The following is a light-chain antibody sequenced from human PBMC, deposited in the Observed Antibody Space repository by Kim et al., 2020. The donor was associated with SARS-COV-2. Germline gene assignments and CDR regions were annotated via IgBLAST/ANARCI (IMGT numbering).Light chain of an antibody. CDR1: KLGDKY. CDR3: QAWESSLV. J-gene: IGLJ2*01. CDR2: QDS. Sequence: SYELTQPPSVSVSPGQTASITCSGDKLGDKYACWYQQKPGQSPVLVIYQDSKRPSGIPERFSGSNSGNTATLTISGTQAMDEADYYCQAWESSLVFGGGT. V-gene: IGLV3-1*01.